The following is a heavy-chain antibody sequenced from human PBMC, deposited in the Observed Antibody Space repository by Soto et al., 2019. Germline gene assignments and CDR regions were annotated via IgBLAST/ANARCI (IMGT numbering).Heavy chain of an antibody. Sequence: GGSLRLSCAASGFTFSSYSMSWVRQAPGKGLEWVSSISSSSSYIYYADSVKGRFTISRDNAKNSLYLQMNSLRAEDTAVYYCARESIAARSAVYYYYMDVWGKGTTVTVSS. CDR3: ARESIAARSAVYYYYMDV. J-gene: IGHJ6*03. V-gene: IGHV3-21*01. D-gene: IGHD6-6*01. CDR1: GFTFSSYS. CDR2: ISSSSSYI.